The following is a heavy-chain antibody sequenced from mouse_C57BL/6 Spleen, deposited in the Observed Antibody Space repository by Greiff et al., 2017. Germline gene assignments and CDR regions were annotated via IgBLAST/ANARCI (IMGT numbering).Heavy chain of an antibody. J-gene: IGHJ4*01. D-gene: IGHD2-3*01. Sequence: EVQLVESVAELVRPGASVKLSCTASGFNIKNTYMHWVKQRPEQGLEWIGRIDPANGNTKYAPKFQGKATITADTSSNTAYLQLSSLTSDDTAIYYCARGGIYDGDDYAMDYWGQGTSVTVSS. CDR3: ARGGIYDGDDYAMDY. CDR1: GFNIKNTY. V-gene: IGHV14-3*01. CDR2: IDPANGNT.